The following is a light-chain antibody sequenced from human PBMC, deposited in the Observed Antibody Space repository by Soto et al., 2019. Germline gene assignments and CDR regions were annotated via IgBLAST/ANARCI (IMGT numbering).Light chain of an antibody. J-gene: IGKJ1*01. Sequence: EIELTQSPGTLSLSPGERATLSCRASQNIYSNYLTCYQQKPGQAPRLLIHGAFTKATGIPARFSGRGSETDFTLTISNLQPEDFAVYYCQQYLSIACIVGQGTKLEIK. CDR2: GAF. CDR3: QQYLSIACI. V-gene: IGKV3-20*01. CDR1: QNIYSNY.